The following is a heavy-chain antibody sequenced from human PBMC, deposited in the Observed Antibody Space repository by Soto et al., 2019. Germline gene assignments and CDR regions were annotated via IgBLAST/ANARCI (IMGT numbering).Heavy chain of an antibody. J-gene: IGHJ6*02. CDR2: IYYSGST. CDR1: GGSISSYY. V-gene: IGHV4-59*01. D-gene: IGHD3-3*01. Sequence: PSETLSLTCTVSGGSISSYYWSWIRQPPGKGLEWIGYIYYSGSTNYNPSLKSRVTISVDTSKNQFSLKLSSVTAVDTAVYYCARAVPSITIFGVSISAGGYYYYGMDVWGQGTTVTVSS. CDR3: ARAVPSITIFGVSISAGGYYYYGMDV.